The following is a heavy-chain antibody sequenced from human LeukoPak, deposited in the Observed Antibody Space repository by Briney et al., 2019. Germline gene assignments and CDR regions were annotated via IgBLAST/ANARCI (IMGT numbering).Heavy chain of an antibody. V-gene: IGHV3-7*03. CDR2: VNRDGSET. J-gene: IGHJ4*02. CDR1: GFALSSHW. D-gene: IGHD6-19*01. Sequence: GGSLRLSCAASGFALSSHWMTWVRQVPGRGPEWVANVNRDGSETYYLDSVKGRFLIFRDTSKNTVDLQMNSLRVEDTAVYYCAGRRSSGRYAYWGQGTLVTVSS. CDR3: AGRRSSGRYAY.